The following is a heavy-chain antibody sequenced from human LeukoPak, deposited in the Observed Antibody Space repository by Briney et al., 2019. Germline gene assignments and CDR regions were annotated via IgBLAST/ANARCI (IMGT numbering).Heavy chain of an antibody. D-gene: IGHD1-1*01. CDR2: ISSSGSTI. Sequence: QPGGSLRLSCAASGFTFSSYEMNWVRQAPGKGLGWASYISSSGSTIYYADSVKGRLTISRDNATNSLYLQMNSLRAEDTAVYYCAMAGYYAFDIWGQGTMVTVSS. V-gene: IGHV3-48*03. J-gene: IGHJ3*02. CDR1: GFTFSSYE. CDR3: AMAGYYAFDI.